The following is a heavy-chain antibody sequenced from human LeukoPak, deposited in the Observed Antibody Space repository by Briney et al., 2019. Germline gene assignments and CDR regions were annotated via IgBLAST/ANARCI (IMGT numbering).Heavy chain of an antibody. CDR3: ARGRSAGYPYYFEY. CDR2: MNPNSGST. V-gene: IGHV1-8*03. Sequence: ASVKVSCKASGYTFTSYDINWVRQATGQGLEGMGWMNPNSGSTGYAQKFQGRVTITRNTSISTAYMELSGLRSEDTAVYYCARGRSAGYPYYFEYWGQGTLVTVSS. J-gene: IGHJ4*02. CDR1: GYTFTSYD. D-gene: IGHD5-12*01.